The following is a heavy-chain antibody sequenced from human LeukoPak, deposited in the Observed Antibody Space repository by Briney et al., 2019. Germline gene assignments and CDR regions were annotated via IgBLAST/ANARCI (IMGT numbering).Heavy chain of an antibody. Sequence: TSETLSLTCSVSGDSIRRYYWSWIRQPPGKGLEWIGYIYYSGSTYYNPSLKSRVTTSVDTSKNQFSLKLSSVTAADTAVYYCARGIRYFDWLAAFDIWGQGTMVTVSS. D-gene: IGHD3-9*01. V-gene: IGHV4-59*12. CDR3: ARGIRYFDWLAAFDI. CDR1: GDSIRRYY. CDR2: IYYSGST. J-gene: IGHJ3*02.